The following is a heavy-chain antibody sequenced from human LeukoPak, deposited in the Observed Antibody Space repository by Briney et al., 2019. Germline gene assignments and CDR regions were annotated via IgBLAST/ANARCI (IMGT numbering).Heavy chain of an antibody. CDR1: GGTFSSYA. CDR2: INPNSGGT. Sequence: ASVKVSCKASGGTFSSYAISWVRQAPGQGLEWMGWINPNSGGTNYAQKFQGRVTMTRDTSISTAYMELSRLRSDDTAVYYCATIPPGYDAFDIWGQGTMVTVSS. D-gene: IGHD2-2*02. V-gene: IGHV1-2*02. J-gene: IGHJ3*02. CDR3: ATIPPGYDAFDI.